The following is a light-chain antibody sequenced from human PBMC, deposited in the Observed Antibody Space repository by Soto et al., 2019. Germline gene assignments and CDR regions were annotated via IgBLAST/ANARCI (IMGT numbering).Light chain of an antibody. V-gene: IGKV3-11*01. CDR3: QPRNCPPTWT. CDR1: QSVGSY. CDR2: DSS. Sequence: EVVLTQSPATLSLSPGERATLSCRASQSVGSYLACSQHKPGQPPRLLIYDSSNMATVIPARFSVSVSWTDFNITISSLEPEDFSVSYCQPRNCPPTWTFGQGTKVEIK. J-gene: IGKJ1*01.